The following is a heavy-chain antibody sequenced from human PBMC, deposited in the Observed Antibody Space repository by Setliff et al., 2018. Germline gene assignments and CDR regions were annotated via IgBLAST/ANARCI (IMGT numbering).Heavy chain of an antibody. D-gene: IGHD3-10*01. CDR3: RVWIGDLSRDF. Sequence: SETLSLTCGVSGISISSGHYWGWIRQPPGKGLEWIATIYHKGRTYYNPSLDSRVTISLDTSKNHFSLRLSSVTAADTAVYYCRVWIGDLSRDFWGRGTLVTVSS. CDR2: IYHKGRT. J-gene: IGHJ4*02. CDR1: GISISSGHY. V-gene: IGHV4-38-2*01.